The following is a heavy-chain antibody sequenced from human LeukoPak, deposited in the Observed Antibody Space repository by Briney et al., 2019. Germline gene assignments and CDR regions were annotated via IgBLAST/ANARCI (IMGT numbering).Heavy chain of an antibody. CDR1: GFTVSSNY. Sequence: GGSLRLSCAASGFTVSSNYMSWVRQAPGKGLEWVSVIYSGGSTYYADSVKGRFTISRDNSKNTLYLQMNSLRAEDTAVYYCARRYCSGGTCYYFDYWSQGTLVTVSS. CDR3: ARRYCSGGTCYYFDY. V-gene: IGHV3-66*01. CDR2: IYSGGST. J-gene: IGHJ4*02. D-gene: IGHD2-15*01.